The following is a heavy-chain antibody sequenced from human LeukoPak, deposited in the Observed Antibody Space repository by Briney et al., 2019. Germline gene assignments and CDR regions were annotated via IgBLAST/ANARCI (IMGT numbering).Heavy chain of an antibody. CDR3: ARSGVTGIGHYYYYYMDV. D-gene: IGHD2-21*02. CDR2: ISSSGSTI. Sequence: PGGSLRLSCAASGFTFSDYYMSWIRQAPGKGLEWVSYISSSGSTIYYADSVKGRFTISRDNAKNSLYLQMNSLRAEDTAVYYCARSGVTGIGHYYYYYMDVWGKGTTVTISS. J-gene: IGHJ6*03. CDR1: GFTFSDYY. V-gene: IGHV3-11*01.